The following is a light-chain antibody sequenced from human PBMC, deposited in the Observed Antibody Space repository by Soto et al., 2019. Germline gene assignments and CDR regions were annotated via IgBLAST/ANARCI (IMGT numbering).Light chain of an antibody. CDR3: QKYNCAPWT. CDR2: AAS. J-gene: IGKJ1*01. CDR1: QVINNY. Sequence: DIQMTQSPSSLSASVGDRVTITCRASQVINNYLAWYQQKPGKVPKLLIYAASTLQSGVPFRFSGSGSGTDFTLTISSLQPEDVATYYCQKYNCAPWTFGQGTKVEIK. V-gene: IGKV1-27*01.